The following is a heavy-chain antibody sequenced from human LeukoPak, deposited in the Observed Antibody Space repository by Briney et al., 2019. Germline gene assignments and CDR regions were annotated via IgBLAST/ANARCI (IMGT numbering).Heavy chain of an antibody. D-gene: IGHD5-18*01. V-gene: IGHV4-59*01. J-gene: IGHJ4*02. CDR3: ARGGEYSYGPTLDY. CDR1: GGSISSYY. CDR2: IYYSGST. Sequence: SETLSLTCTVSGGSISSYYWSWIRQPPGKGLEWIGYIYYSGSTNYNPSLKSRVTLSVDTSKNQFSLKLSSVTAADTAVYYCARGGEYSYGPTLDYWGQGTLVTVSS.